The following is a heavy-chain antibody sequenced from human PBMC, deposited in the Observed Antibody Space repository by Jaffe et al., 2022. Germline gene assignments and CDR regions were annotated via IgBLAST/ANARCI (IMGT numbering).Heavy chain of an antibody. D-gene: IGHD3-22*01. V-gene: IGHV4-4*02. J-gene: IGHJ3*02. Sequence: QVQLQESGPGLVKPSGTLSLTCAVSGDSISSNKWWNWIRQPPGKGLEWIGEIHHSGNTNYNPSLKSRVTISVDKSKNQFSLELSSVTAADTAVYYCAGWETYFYDGSGYFDAFDIWGHGTMVTVSS. CDR2: IHHSGNT. CDR3: AGWETYFYDGSGYFDAFDI. CDR1: GDSISSNKW.